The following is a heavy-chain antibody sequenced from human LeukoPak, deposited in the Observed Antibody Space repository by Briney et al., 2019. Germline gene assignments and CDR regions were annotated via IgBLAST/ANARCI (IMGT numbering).Heavy chain of an antibody. CDR3: ARGVTATLDY. J-gene: IGHJ4*02. CDR1: GFTVSSNY. D-gene: IGHD2-15*01. Sequence: GGSLRLSRAASGFTVSSNYMSWVRQAPGKGLEWVSIIYSGGTTYHADSVKGRFTISRDNSNNTLHLQMNSLRPEDTAVYYCARGVTATLDYWGQGTLVTVSS. V-gene: IGHV3-53*01. CDR2: IYSGGTT.